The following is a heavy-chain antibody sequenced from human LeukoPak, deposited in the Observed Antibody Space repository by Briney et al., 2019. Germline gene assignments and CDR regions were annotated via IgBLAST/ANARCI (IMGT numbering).Heavy chain of an antibody. V-gene: IGHV4-59*01. CDR2: INYSGST. D-gene: IGHD5-18*01. Sequence: SETLSLTCTVSGGSISSYYWSWIRQPPGKGLEWIGYINYSGSTNYNPSLKSRVTISVDTSKNQFSLKLSSVTAADTAVYYCARTITGYSYGYSYYGMDVWGQGTTVTVSS. CDR3: ARTITGYSYGYSYYGMDV. CDR1: GGSISSYY. J-gene: IGHJ6*02.